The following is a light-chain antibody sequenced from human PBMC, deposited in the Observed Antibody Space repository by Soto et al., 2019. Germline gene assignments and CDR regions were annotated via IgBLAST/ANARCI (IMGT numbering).Light chain of an antibody. Sequence: QAVVTQPPSVSGAPGQRVTISCTGSSSNIGAVYDVHWYQQLPGTAPKLPIYGNSNRPSGVPDRFSSSKSCTSASLAISGLQAEDEADYYCQSYDSSLSVVFGGGTKLTVL. CDR1: SSNIGAVYD. V-gene: IGLV1-40*01. CDR2: GNS. J-gene: IGLJ2*01. CDR3: QSYDSSLSVV.